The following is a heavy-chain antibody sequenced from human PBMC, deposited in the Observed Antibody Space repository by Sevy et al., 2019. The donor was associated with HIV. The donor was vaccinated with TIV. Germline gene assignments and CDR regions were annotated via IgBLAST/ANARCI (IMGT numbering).Heavy chain of an antibody. CDR2: IYYTGST. D-gene: IGHD3-3*01. V-gene: IGHV4-39*01. Sequence: SETLSLTCTVSGGSISSSSYYWNWIRQPPGKRLEWIGSIYYTGSTYYKPSLKSRVTISKDTSKNQFSLKLTSVTAADTAVYYCARPEGLQLNYAMDVWGQRTTVTVSS. CDR1: GGSISSSSYY. J-gene: IGHJ6*02. CDR3: ARPEGLQLNYAMDV.